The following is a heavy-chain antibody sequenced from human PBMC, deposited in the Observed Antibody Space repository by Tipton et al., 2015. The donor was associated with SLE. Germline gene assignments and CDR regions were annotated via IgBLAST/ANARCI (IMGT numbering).Heavy chain of an antibody. Sequence: TLSLTCTVSGGSISSHYWSWIRQPPGKGLEWIGYIYTSGSTNYNPSLKSRVTISVDTSKNQFSLKLSSVTAADTAVYYWAKGTRIAVAGTGGYYYYMDVWVKRTAVTVSS. V-gene: IGHV4-4*08. CDR3: AKGTRIAVAGTGGYYYYMDV. CDR2: IYTSGST. J-gene: IGHJ6*03. D-gene: IGHD6-19*01. CDR1: GGSISSHY.